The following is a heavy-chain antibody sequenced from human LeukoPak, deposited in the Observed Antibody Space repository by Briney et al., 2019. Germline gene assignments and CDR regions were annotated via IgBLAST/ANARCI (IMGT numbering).Heavy chain of an antibody. Sequence: SVKVSCKVSGYTLTELSMHWVRQAPGKGLEWMGAFDPEDGETIYAQKFQGRVTMTEDTSTDTAYMELSSLRSEDTAVYYCALLGYCSGGSCYSGRSFLYYYMDVWGKGTTVTVSS. J-gene: IGHJ6*03. D-gene: IGHD2-15*01. CDR3: ALLGYCSGGSCYSGRSFLYYYMDV. V-gene: IGHV1-24*01. CDR2: FDPEDGET. CDR1: GYTLTELS.